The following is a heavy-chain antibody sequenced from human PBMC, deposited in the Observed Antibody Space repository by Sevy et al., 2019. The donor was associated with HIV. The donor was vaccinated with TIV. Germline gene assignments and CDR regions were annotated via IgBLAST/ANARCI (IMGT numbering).Heavy chain of an antibody. CDR1: GFIFSDYW. D-gene: IGHD4-4*01. CDR2: IRLDGSAR. V-gene: IGHV3-7*03. CDR3: ARAFRREAYTPDY. J-gene: IGHJ4*02. Sequence: GGSLRLSCAASGFIFSDYWMTWVRQAPGKGLEWVATIRLDGSARYYASSVKGRFTISRDNAKNSLFLQMNSQRVEDTAVYYCARAFRREAYTPDYWGQGSLVTVSS.